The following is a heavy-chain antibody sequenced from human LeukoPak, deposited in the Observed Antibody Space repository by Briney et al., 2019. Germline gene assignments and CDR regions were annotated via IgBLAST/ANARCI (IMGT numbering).Heavy chain of an antibody. CDR2: ISGSGGST. V-gene: IGHV3-23*01. D-gene: IGHD6-13*01. CDR3: AKDTSSSWFFDY. J-gene: IGHJ4*02. Sequence: GGSLRLSCAASGFTFSSYAMSWVRQAPGKGLEWVSAISGSGGSTYYADSVKGRFTTSRDNSKNTLYLQMNSLRAEDTAVYYCAKDTSSSWFFDYWGQGTLVTVSS. CDR1: GFTFSSYA.